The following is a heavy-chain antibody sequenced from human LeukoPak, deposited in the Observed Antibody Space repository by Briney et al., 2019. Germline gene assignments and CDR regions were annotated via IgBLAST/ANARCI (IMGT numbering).Heavy chain of an antibody. CDR2: ISAYSGNT. CDR3: ARGRIVPGLGITIPPFDY. J-gene: IGHJ4*02. V-gene: IGHV1-18*01. CDR1: GYAFISYV. Sequence: ASVKVSCKASGYAFISYVISWVRQAPGQGLEWIGWISAYSGNTNYAQKFQGGVTMTTDTSTSTAYMELRSLRSDDTAVYYCARGRIVPGLGITIPPFDYWGQGTLVTVSS. D-gene: IGHD3-10*02.